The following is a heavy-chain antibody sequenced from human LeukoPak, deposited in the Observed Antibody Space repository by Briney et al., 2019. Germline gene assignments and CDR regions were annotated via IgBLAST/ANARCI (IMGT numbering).Heavy chain of an antibody. J-gene: IGHJ4*02. Sequence: ASVKVSCTASGYTFTSYATHWVRQAPGQGLEWMGWITPSGGTNYPQKFQGRVTMTGDTSISTAYMELSRLRSDDTAVYYCARDRGSSWYVDYWGQGTLVTVSS. CDR2: ITPSGGT. V-gene: IGHV1-2*02. D-gene: IGHD6-13*01. CDR3: ARDRGSSWYVDY. CDR1: GYTFTSYA.